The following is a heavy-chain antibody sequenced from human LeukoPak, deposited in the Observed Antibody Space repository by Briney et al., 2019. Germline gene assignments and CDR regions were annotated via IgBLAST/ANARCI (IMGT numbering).Heavy chain of an antibody. V-gene: IGHV3-23*01. Sequence: GGSLRLSCAASGFTFSTYAMIWVRQAPGKGLEWVSGLTGSGGNTYYADSVQGRFTISRDNSKDTLYLQMNSLRAEDTAVYYCARDPGYSLTHGFDPWGQGTLVTVSS. CDR3: ARDPGYSLTHGFDP. CDR2: LTGSGGNT. J-gene: IGHJ5*02. CDR1: GFTFSTYA. D-gene: IGHD1-1*01.